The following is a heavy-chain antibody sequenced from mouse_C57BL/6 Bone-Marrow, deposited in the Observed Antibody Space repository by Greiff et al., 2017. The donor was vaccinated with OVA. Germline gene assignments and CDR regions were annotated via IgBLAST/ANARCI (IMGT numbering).Heavy chain of an antibody. CDR3: ARREGIYYDYDGDAMDY. V-gene: IGHV3-6*01. CDR1: GYSITSGYY. D-gene: IGHD2-4*01. Sequence: EVQLVESGPGLVKPSQSLSLTCSVTGYSITSGYYWNWIRQFPGNKLEWMGYISYDGSNNYNPSLKNRISITRDTSKNQFFLKLNSVTTEDTATYYCARREGIYYDYDGDAMDYWGQGTSVTVSS. J-gene: IGHJ4*01. CDR2: ISYDGSN.